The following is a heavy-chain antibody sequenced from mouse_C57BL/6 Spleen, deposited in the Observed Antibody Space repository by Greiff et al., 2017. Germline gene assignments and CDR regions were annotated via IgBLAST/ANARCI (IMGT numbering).Heavy chain of an antibody. V-gene: IGHV1-78*01. CDR1: GYTFTDHT. CDR3: ASPIWLRRGYYYAMDY. Sequence: QVQLQQSDAELVKPGASVKISCKVSGYTFTDHTIHWMKQRPEQGLEWIGYIYPRDGSTKYNEKFNGKATLTADKSSSTAYMQLNSLTSEDSAVYFCASPIWLRRGYYYAMDYWGQGTSVTVSS. CDR2: IYPRDGST. D-gene: IGHD2-2*01. J-gene: IGHJ4*01.